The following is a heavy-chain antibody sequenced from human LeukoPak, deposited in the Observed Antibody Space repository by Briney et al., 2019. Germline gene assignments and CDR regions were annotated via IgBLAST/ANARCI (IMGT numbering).Heavy chain of an antibody. CDR2: ISYDGSNK. J-gene: IGHJ4*02. D-gene: IGHD6-19*01. CDR3: AKDSYSSGWYRGLDY. V-gene: IGHV3-30-3*01. CDR1: GFXFNSYA. Sequence: GRSLRLSCAASGFXFNSYAIHWVRQAPGKGLEWVAVISYDGSNKYYADSVKGRFTISRDNSKNTLYLQMNSLRAEDTAVYYCAKDSYSSGWYRGLDYWGQGTLVTVSS.